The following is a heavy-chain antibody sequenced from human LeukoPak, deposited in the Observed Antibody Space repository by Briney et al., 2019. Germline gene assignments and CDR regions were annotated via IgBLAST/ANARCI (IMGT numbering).Heavy chain of an antibody. J-gene: IGHJ4*02. Sequence: PGGSLRLSCAASGFTFSSYSMNWVRQAPGKGLEWVSSISSSSSYIYYADSVKGRYTISRDNAKNSLYLQMNSLRAEDTAVYYCARDGSLRDGYKRRHIKTLDYWGQGTLVTVSS. CDR3: ARDGSLRDGYKRRHIKTLDY. CDR2: ISSSSSYI. V-gene: IGHV3-21*01. CDR1: GFTFSSYS. D-gene: IGHD5-24*01.